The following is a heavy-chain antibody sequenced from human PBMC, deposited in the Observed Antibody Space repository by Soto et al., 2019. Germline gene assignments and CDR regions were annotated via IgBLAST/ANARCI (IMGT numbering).Heavy chain of an antibody. CDR1: GGSFKNDY. Sequence: SETVSLTGTISGGSFKNDYWSWIRQSPGKGLEWSGYIFHSGITDYNPSVKSRVTISIDKPKNRFSLKLTSVTGADTAVYYCARHRYFFDSAGYYRPIDSRAQGVLLTISS. J-gene: IGHJ5*01. D-gene: IGHD3-22*01. V-gene: IGHV4-59*01. CDR3: ARHRYFFDSAGYYRPIDS. CDR2: IFHSGIT.